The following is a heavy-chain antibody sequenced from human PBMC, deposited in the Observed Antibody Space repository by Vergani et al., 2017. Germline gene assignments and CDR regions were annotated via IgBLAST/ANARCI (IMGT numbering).Heavy chain of an antibody. CDR2: IYYSGST. CDR1: GFTFDDYA. D-gene: IGHD2-15*01. Sequence: VQLVESGGGLVQPGRSLRLSCAASGFTFDDYAMHWVRQAPGKGLEWIGYIYYSGSTYYNPSLKSRVTISVDTSKNQFSLKLSSVTAADTAVYYCARIGSMLMIDPWGQGTLVTVSS. CDR3: ARIGSMLMIDP. J-gene: IGHJ5*02. V-gene: IGHV4-31*02.